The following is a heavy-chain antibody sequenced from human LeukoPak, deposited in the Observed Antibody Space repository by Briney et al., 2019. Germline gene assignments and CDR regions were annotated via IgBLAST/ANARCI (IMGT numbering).Heavy chain of an antibody. D-gene: IGHD5-18*01. CDR1: GFTVSSNY. V-gene: IGHV3-53*01. Sequence: GGSLRLSCAASGFTVSSNYMSWVRQAPGKGLEWVSVIYSGGSTYYADSVKGRFTISRDNSKNTLYLQMNSLRAEDTAVYYCAKVEGDTAMQRDWGQGTLVTVSS. CDR2: IYSGGST. J-gene: IGHJ4*02. CDR3: AKVEGDTAMQRD.